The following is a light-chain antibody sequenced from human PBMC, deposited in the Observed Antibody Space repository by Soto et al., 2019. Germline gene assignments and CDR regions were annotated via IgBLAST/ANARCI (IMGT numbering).Light chain of an antibody. Sequence: QSVLTQPASVSGSDGQSITISCTGTSDDVGDYNYVSWYQQRPGKAPKLIIYEVSSRPSGVSNRFSGSKSGTTASLTISGLQGDDEGDYYCSSYTTSGTQGVFGTGTKLTVL. CDR1: SDDVGDYNY. V-gene: IGLV2-14*01. J-gene: IGLJ1*01. CDR3: SSYTTSGTQGV. CDR2: EVS.